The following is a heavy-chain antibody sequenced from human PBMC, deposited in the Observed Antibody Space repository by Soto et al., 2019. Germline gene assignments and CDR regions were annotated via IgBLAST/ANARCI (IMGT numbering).Heavy chain of an antibody. D-gene: IGHD3-16*01. CDR2: IFWRGGGT. J-gene: IGHJ5*02. CDR3: GKDLSPGGLEA. CDR1: GFRFDDFA. Sequence: EVQLVQSGGGLVLPGRSLRLACVASGFRFDDFAMHWVRQVPGKGLEWVSGIFWRGGGTGYADSVKGRFTISRDRAKNSLSLQMNSLTIEDTAVYYCGKDLSPGGLEAWGQGTLVTVSS. V-gene: IGHV3-9*01.